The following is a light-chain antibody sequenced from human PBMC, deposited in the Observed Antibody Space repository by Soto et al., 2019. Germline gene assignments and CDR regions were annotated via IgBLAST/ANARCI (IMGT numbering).Light chain of an antibody. CDR2: DDS. J-gene: IGLJ2*01. CDR1: NVGRKS. Sequence: SYELTQPPSVSVAPGQTARLTCGGNNVGRKSLNWYQRRPGQAPLLVVYDDSDRPSGIPERFSGFNSGNTATLTISRVEAGDEADYYCQVWDSISDHVVFGGGTQLTVL. CDR3: QVWDSISDHVV. V-gene: IGLV3-21*02.